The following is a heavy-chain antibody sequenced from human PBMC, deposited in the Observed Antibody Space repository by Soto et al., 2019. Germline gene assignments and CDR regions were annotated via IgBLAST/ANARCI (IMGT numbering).Heavy chain of an antibody. J-gene: IGHJ5*02. Sequence: LSLTCTVSGGSINSGDYYWSWVRQPPGKGLEWIGYIYYSGTTYYNPSLRSRVTISLDTSTNQFSLKLSSVTAADTAVYYCARDYHGGGGDSYCGRWFDPRDQETLVTVSS. V-gene: IGHV4-30-4*01. CDR2: IYYSGTT. CDR3: ARDYHGGGGDSYCGRWFDP. CDR1: GGSINSGDYY. D-gene: IGHD2-21*02.